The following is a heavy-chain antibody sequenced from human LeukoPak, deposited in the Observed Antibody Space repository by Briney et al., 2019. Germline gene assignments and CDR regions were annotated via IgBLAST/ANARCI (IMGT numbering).Heavy chain of an antibody. J-gene: IGHJ4*02. CDR1: GGSISSYY. D-gene: IGHD3-22*01. Sequence: SETLSLTCTVSGGSISSYYWSWIRQPAGKGPEWIGRLYTSGSTNYNPSLKSRVTMSVNTSKNQFPLKLTSMTAADTAVYYCARGGSSGYYYGWGQETLVTVCS. CDR3: ARGGSSGYYYG. V-gene: IGHV4-4*07. CDR2: LYTSGST.